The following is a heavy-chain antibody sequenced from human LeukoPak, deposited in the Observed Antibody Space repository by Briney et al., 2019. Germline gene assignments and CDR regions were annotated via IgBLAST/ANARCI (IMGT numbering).Heavy chain of an antibody. CDR1: GFTFVDYA. Sequence: PGGSLRLSCAASGFTFVDYAMHWVRQAPGKGLEWVSGISWNSDSIGYADSVRGRFTISRDNAKNSLYLQMNGLSVEDTALYYCAKDRSMVTTGSSDYWGQGTLVTVSP. CDR2: ISWNSDSI. J-gene: IGHJ4*02. CDR3: AKDRSMVTTGSSDY. V-gene: IGHV3-9*01. D-gene: IGHD3-10*01.